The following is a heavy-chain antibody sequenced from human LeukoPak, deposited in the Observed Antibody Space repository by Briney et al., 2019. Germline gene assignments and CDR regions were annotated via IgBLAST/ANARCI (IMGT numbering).Heavy chain of an antibody. J-gene: IGHJ6*03. CDR2: VTPNSGGT. D-gene: IGHD6-19*01. CDR1: GYTFTGYY. CDR3: ARDQTTRSGWDDPYYYKYYMDV. Sequence: GASVKVSCKASGYTFTGYYMHWVRQAPGQGLEWMGWVTPNSGGTNYAQRFQGRVTMTRDPSINTVYVELSRLRPDDTAMYYCARDQTTRSGWDDPYYYKYYMDVWGKGTTVTVSS. V-gene: IGHV1-2*02.